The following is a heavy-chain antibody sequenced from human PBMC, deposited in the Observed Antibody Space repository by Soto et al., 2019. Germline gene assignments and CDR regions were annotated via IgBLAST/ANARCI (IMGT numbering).Heavy chain of an antibody. CDR2: LIPIFGTA. D-gene: IGHD3-9*01. CDR1: GGTFSSYA. Sequence: QVQLVQSGAEVKKPGSSVKVSCKASGGTFSSYAISWGRQAPGQGLEWMGGLIPIFGTANYAQKFQGRVTITADESTSTAYMELSSLRSEDTAVYYCAREVRYYDILTGRRGFDYWGQGTLVTVSS. J-gene: IGHJ4*02. V-gene: IGHV1-69*01. CDR3: AREVRYYDILTGRRGFDY.